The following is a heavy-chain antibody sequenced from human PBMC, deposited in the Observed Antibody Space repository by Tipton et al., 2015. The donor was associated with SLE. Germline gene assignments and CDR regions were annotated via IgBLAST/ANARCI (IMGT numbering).Heavy chain of an antibody. D-gene: IGHD6-19*01. CDR3: ARHSGYYGLDV. J-gene: IGHJ6*02. CDR2: IYYRGST. CDR1: GGSITSSSYY. Sequence: TLSLTCAVYGGSITSSSYYWAWIRQSPGEGVEWIGEIYYRGSTNYNPSLKSRVTISVDTSKNQSSLKLSSVTAADTAVYYCARHSGYYGLDVWGQGTTVTVSS. V-gene: IGHV4-39*01.